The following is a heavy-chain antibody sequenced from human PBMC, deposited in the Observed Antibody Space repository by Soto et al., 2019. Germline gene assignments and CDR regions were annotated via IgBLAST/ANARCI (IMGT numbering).Heavy chain of an antibody. CDR3: AKGLALMADH. D-gene: IGHD2-21*01. CDR1: GFSSNTYV. CDR2: ILYDGSKE. J-gene: IGHJ4*02. Sequence: GGSLRLSCTDSGFSSNTYVMDWVRQAPGKGLEWVARILYDGSKEYYADPVKGRFTISRDNSKNTLYLQMDRLRVEDTAVYFCAKGLALMADHWGQGTPVTVSS. V-gene: IGHV3-30*18.